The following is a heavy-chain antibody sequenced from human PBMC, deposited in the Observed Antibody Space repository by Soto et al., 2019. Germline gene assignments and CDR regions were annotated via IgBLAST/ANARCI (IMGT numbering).Heavy chain of an antibody. CDR2: ISATGGST. Sequence: GGSLRLSCAVSGFTFSSHAMTWVRQAPGKGLEWVSAISATGGSTFYADSVKGRFTISRDDSKSTLSLQMNSLRAEDTAVYYCARANNYDFWSGYYWYFDLWGRGTLVTVSS. J-gene: IGHJ2*01. CDR3: ARANNYDFWSGYYWYFDL. V-gene: IGHV3-23*01. D-gene: IGHD3-3*01. CDR1: GFTFSSHA.